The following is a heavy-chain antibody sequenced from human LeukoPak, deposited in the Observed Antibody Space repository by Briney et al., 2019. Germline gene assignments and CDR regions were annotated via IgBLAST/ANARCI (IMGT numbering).Heavy chain of an antibody. CDR3: VKGLAYYDFWSGYGSDY. V-gene: IGHV3-64D*06. Sequence: GGSLRLSCSASGFTFSSYAMHWVRQAPGKGLEYVSAISSNGGSTYYADSVKGRFTISRDNSKNTLYLQMSSLRAEDTAVYYCVKGLAYYDFWSGYGSDYWGQGTLVTVSS. D-gene: IGHD3-3*01. J-gene: IGHJ4*02. CDR2: ISSNGGST. CDR1: GFTFSSYA.